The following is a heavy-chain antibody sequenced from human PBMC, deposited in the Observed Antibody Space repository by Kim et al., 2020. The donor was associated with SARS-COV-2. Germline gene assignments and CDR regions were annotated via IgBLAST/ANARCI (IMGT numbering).Heavy chain of an antibody. D-gene: IGHD6-19*01. CDR2: ISAYNGNT. CDR1: GYTFTSYG. V-gene: IGHV1-18*04. Sequence: ASVKVSCKASGYTFTSYGISWVRQAPGQGLEWMGWISAYNGNTNYAQKLQGRVTMTTDTSTSTAYMELRSLRSDDTAVYYCAREGIKQWLVRVDYYDYGMDVWGQGTMVTVSS. J-gene: IGHJ6*02. CDR3: AREGIKQWLVRVDYYDYGMDV.